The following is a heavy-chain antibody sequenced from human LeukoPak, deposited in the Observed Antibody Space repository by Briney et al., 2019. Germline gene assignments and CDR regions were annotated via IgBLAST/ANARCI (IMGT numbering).Heavy chain of an antibody. J-gene: IGHJ3*02. CDR2: INTNTGNP. D-gene: IGHD3-10*01. V-gene: IGHV7-4-1*02. Sequence: ASVKVSCKASGYTFTSYAMYWVRQAPGQGLECMGWINTNTGNPMYAQGFTGRFVFSLDTSVSTAYLQISSLKAEDTAVYYCARDRGGIIVLRGVIIMPSPDAFDIWGQGTMVTVSS. CDR1: GYTFTSYA. CDR3: ARDRGGIIVLRGVIIMPSPDAFDI.